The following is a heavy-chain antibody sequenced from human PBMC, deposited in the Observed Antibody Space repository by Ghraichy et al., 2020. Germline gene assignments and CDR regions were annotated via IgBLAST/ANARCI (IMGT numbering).Heavy chain of an antibody. V-gene: IGHV3-30*18. J-gene: IGHJ6*03. CDR3: AKVLAYGDYYYYYFYYMDV. Sequence: GGSLRLSCAASGFTFSNYGMHWVRQAPGKGLEWMAVISYDGSEEYYADSVKGRFTISRDNSKKTLYLQMNSLPTEDTAVYHCAKVLAYGDYYYYYFYYMDVWGKGTAVTVSS. CDR1: GFTFSNYG. CDR2: ISYDGSEE. D-gene: IGHD4-17*01.